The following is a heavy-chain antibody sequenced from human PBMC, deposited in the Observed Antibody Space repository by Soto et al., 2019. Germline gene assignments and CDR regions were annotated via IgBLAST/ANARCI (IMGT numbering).Heavy chain of an antibody. CDR1: GGSVSSDTHY. V-gene: IGHV4-61*01. CDR3: AKFVRSCGGTTCYTRADV. CDR2: IYSSGST. J-gene: IGHJ6*02. Sequence: SETLSLTCSVSGGSVSSDTHYWSWIRQPPGKPLEWIGLIYSSGSTNYNPSLKSRVTMSVDTSKNQFSLRLRSVIVADTAVYHCAKFVRSCGGTTCYTRADVWGQGTTVTVSS. D-gene: IGHD2-15*01.